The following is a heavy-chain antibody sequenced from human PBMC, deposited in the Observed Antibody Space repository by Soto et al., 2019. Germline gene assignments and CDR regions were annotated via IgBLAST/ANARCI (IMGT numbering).Heavy chain of an antibody. V-gene: IGHV1-69*01. D-gene: IGHD3-3*01. CDR1: GGAFTGYA. CDR2: VIPMIGTA. CDR3: ARGRWLQRFDF. J-gene: IGHJ4*02. Sequence: QVQLVQSGAEVKKPGSSVKVSCKASGGAFTGYAINWIRQAPGHGLEWMGGVIPMIGTANYAQKFQGRVTISEDEATSTAYMELSSLGSDDTAMYFCARGRWLQRFDFWGQGTLVTVSS.